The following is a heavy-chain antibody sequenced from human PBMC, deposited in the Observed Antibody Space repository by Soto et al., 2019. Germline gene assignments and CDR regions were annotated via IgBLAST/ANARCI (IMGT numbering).Heavy chain of an antibody. Sequence: ASVKVSCKASGYTFTSYDINWVRQATGQGLEWMGWMNPNSGNTGYAQKFQGRVTMTRNTSISTAYMELSSLRSEDTAVYYCAVYTYYYFWRGSFFDYWGQRTLVTVSS. CDR1: GYTFTSYD. V-gene: IGHV1-8*01. J-gene: IGHJ4*02. D-gene: IGHD3-3*01. CDR3: AVYTYYYFWRGSFFDY. CDR2: MNPNSGNT.